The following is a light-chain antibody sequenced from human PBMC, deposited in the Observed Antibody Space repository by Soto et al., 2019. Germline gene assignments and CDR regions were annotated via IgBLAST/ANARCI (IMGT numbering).Light chain of an antibody. Sequence: DIQMTQSPSTLSASVGDRVTITCRASQSIRSWLAWYQQMPGKAPKLLIYKASDLESGVPSRFSGSGSGADFTLTITSLQPEDSATYYCQQYNIYPYTFGQGTKLEI. CDR2: KAS. CDR3: QQYNIYPYT. V-gene: IGKV1-5*03. CDR1: QSIRSW. J-gene: IGKJ2*01.